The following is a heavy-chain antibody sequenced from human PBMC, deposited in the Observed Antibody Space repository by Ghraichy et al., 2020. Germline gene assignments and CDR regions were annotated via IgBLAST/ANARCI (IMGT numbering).Heavy chain of an antibody. V-gene: IGHV3-21*01. J-gene: IGHJ6*02. CDR1: GFTFSSYS. CDR2: ISSSSSYI. D-gene: IGHD4-17*01. Sequence: GESLNISCAASGFTFSSYSMNWVRQAPGKGLEWVSSISSSSSYIYYADSVKGRFTISRDNAKNSLYLQMNSLRAEDTAVYYCAREREYTVTTVGMDVWGQGTTVTVSS. CDR3: AREREYTVTTVGMDV.